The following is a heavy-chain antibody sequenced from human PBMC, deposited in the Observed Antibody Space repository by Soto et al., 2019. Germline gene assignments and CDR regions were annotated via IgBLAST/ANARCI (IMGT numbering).Heavy chain of an antibody. CDR3: ARGRPSIFPFDS. Sequence: PGGSLRLSCAASGFTFSSYWVHWVRQAPGKGLVWVSRINSDGSSTSYADSVKGRFTISRDNAKNTLYLQMNSLRAEDTAVYYCARGRPSIFPFDSWGQGTLVTVSS. CDR1: GFTFSSYW. CDR2: INSDGSST. V-gene: IGHV3-74*01. J-gene: IGHJ4*02. D-gene: IGHD2-21*01.